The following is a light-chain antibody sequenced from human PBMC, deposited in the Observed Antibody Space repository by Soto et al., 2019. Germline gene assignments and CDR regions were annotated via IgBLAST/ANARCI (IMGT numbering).Light chain of an antibody. CDR2: EVR. J-gene: IGLJ3*02. CDR3: NAYTARSTLV. V-gene: IGLV2-14*01. Sequence: QSALTQPASVSGSAGQSITISCSGTMRDVGAYNLVSWYQQHPGTAPKLIIYEVRNRPSGISSRFSGSRSGNTASLTISGLQPEDEGDYYCNAYTARSTLVFGGGTKLTVL. CDR1: MRDVGAYNL.